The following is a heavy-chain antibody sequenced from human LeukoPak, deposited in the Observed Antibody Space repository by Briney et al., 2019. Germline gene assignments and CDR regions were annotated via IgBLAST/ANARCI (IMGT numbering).Heavy chain of an antibody. V-gene: IGHV4-61*02. D-gene: IGHD3-3*01. CDR1: GGSISSGSYY. CDR2: IYTSGST. Sequence: SETLSLTCTVSGGSISSGSYYWSWIPQPAGEGLECIGRIYTSGSTNYNPSLKSRVTISVDTSKNQFSLKLSSVTAADTAVYYCARSFDDFWSGTQGYFDLWGRGTLVTVSS. J-gene: IGHJ2*01. CDR3: ARSFDDFWSGTQGYFDL.